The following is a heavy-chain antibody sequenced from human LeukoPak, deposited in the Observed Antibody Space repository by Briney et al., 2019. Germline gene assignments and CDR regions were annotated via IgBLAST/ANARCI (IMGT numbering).Heavy chain of an antibody. Sequence: GGSLRLSCAASGFTVSSNYMSWVRQAPGKGLEWVSVIYSGGSTYYADSVKGRFTISRDNSKNTRYLQMNSLRAEDTAVYYCAKGGFGGSGSYYKRYYFDYWGQGTLVTVSS. CDR2: IYSGGST. CDR3: AKGGFGGSGSYYKRYYFDY. D-gene: IGHD3-10*01. J-gene: IGHJ4*02. CDR1: GFTVSSNY. V-gene: IGHV3-53*01.